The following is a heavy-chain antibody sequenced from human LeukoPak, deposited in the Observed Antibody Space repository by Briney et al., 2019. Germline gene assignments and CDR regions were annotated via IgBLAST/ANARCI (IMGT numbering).Heavy chain of an antibody. J-gene: IGHJ4*02. V-gene: IGHV3-72*01. CDR2: SRNKANSYTT. D-gene: IGHD4-23*01. Sequence: PGGSLRLSCAASGFTFSDHYMDWVRQDPGKGLEWVGRSRNKANSYTTEYAASVKGRFTISRDEAKNTLYLQMSSLKTEDTAMYYCVRLRYGGTDWYFDYWGQGTLVTVSS. CDR3: VRLRYGGTDWYFDY. CDR1: GFTFSDHY.